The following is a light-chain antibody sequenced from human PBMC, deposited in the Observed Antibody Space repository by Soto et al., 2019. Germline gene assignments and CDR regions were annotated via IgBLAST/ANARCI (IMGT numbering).Light chain of an antibody. V-gene: IGKV3-20*01. CDR1: QSVSSSF. Sequence: EIVLTQSPGTLSLSPGERATLSCRASQSVSSSFLAWYQQKPGQAPRLLIYGASSRATGIPERFSGSGSETDFTLTISRLEPEDFSVYYCQQYDSSPWTFGQGTKVEIK. CDR3: QQYDSSPWT. CDR2: GAS. J-gene: IGKJ1*01.